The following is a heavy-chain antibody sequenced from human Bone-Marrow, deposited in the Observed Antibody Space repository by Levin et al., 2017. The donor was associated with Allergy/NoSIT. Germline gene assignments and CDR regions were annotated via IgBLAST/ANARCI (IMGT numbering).Heavy chain of an antibody. J-gene: IGHJ4*02. D-gene: IGHD6-13*01. V-gene: IGHV3-23*01. Sequence: RTGGSLRLSCAASGFTFNTYAMSWVRQAPGEGLEWVSAITRGGDTYYADSVRGRIAISRDNSKDTVYLQMNSLRAEDTAVYYCGREEPGSNWYTIDYWGRGTQVTVSS. CDR3: GREEPGSNWYTIDY. CDR1: GFTFNTYA. CDR2: ITRGGDT.